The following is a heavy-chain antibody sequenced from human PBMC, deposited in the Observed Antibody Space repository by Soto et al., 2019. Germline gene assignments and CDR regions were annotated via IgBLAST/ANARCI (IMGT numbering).Heavy chain of an antibody. CDR2: INPSGGST. CDR3: ATSQLVVIYFDY. V-gene: IGHV1-46*01. Sequence: ASVKVSCKASGYTFTSYYMHWVLQAPGQGLEWMGIINPSGGSTSYAQKFQGRVTMTRDTSTSTVYMELSSLRSEDTAVYYCATSQLVVIYFDYWGQGTLVPSPQ. J-gene: IGHJ4*02. D-gene: IGHD3-22*01. CDR1: GYTFTSYY.